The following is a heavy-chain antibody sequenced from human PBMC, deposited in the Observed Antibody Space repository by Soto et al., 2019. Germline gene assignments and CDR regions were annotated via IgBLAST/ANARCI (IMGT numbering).Heavy chain of an antibody. Sequence: LRLSCTASGFDFSITWIHWVRQVPGKGLVWVSRINAVGSSLIYADSVKGRFTISRDNAKNTVYLQMSSLRVEDTAVYYCAKDWYHTIDHWGQGTPVTVSS. CDR2: INAVGSSL. V-gene: IGHV3-74*01. CDR1: GFDFSITW. J-gene: IGHJ4*02. D-gene: IGHD3-3*01. CDR3: AKDWYHTIDH.